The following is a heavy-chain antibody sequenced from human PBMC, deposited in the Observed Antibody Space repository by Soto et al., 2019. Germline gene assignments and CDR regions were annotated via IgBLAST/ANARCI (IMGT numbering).Heavy chain of an antibody. CDR3: ARVTSDFWSGYYYYYYYMDV. CDR1: GFTFSDYY. CDR2: ISSSGSTI. J-gene: IGHJ6*03. Sequence: GGSLRLSCAASGFTFSDYYMSWIRQAPGKGLEWVSYISSSGSTIYYADSAKGRFTISRDNAKNSLYLQMNSLRAEDTAVYYCARVTSDFWSGYYYYYYYMDVWGKGTTVTVS. V-gene: IGHV3-11*01. D-gene: IGHD3-3*01.